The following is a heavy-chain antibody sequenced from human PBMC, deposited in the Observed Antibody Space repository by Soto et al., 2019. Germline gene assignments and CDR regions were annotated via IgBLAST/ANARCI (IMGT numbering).Heavy chain of an antibody. CDR2: ISGSGGST. Sequence: GGSLRLSCAASGFTFSSYAMSWVRQAPGKGLEWVSAISGSGGSTYYADSVKGRFTISRDNSKNTLYLQMNSLRAKDTAVYYCAKDRYGDYGGIDYWGQGTMVTVSS. D-gene: IGHD4-17*01. CDR1: GFTFSSYA. V-gene: IGHV3-23*01. CDR3: AKDRYGDYGGIDY. J-gene: IGHJ4*02.